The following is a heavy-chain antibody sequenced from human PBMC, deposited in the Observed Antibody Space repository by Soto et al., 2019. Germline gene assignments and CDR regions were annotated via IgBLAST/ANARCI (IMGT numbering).Heavy chain of an antibody. J-gene: IGHJ1*01. Sequence: PGGSLRLSCAAPGFTFSSYGMHWVRQAPGKGLEWVAVIWYDGSNKYYADSVKGRFTISRDNSKNTLYLQMNSLRAEDTAVYYCERGYGGKLLYFQHWGQGT. CDR3: ERGYGGKLLYFQH. CDR2: IWYDGSNK. V-gene: IGHV3-33*01. D-gene: IGHD4-17*01. CDR1: GFTFSSYG.